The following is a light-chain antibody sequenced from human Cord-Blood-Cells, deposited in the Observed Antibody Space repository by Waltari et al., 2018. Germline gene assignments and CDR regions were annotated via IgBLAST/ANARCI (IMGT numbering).Light chain of an antibody. Sequence: QSALTQPASVSGSPGQSITISCTGTSSYVGSYNLCSWYQQHPGKAPKLMIYEGSKRPSGVSNRFSGSKSGNTASLTISGLQAEDEADYYCCSYAGSSTWVFGGGTKLTVL. V-gene: IGLV2-23*01. CDR2: EGS. CDR1: SSYVGSYNL. J-gene: IGLJ3*02. CDR3: CSYAGSSTWV.